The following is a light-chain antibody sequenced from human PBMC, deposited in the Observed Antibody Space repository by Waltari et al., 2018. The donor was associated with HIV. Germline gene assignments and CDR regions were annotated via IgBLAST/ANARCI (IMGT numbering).Light chain of an antibody. V-gene: IGLV2-14*03. Sequence: QSALTQPASVSGSPGQSITISCTGTSSDVGAYNYVSWYQQHPGKAPKFIIYDVNKRPSGVSNRFSGSKSGNTASLTISGLQAEDEADYYCSSYTSNHTQVFGSGTKVTVL. J-gene: IGLJ1*01. CDR3: SSYTSNHTQV. CDR1: SSDVGAYNY. CDR2: DVN.